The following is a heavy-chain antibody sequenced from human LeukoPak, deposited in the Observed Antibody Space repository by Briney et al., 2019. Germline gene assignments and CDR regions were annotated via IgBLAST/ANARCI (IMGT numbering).Heavy chain of an antibody. CDR2: IYYSGST. V-gene: IGHV4-39*01. D-gene: IGHD2-2*01. Sequence: SETLSLTCTVSGGSISSSSYYWGWIRQPPGKGLEWIGSIYYSGSTYYNPSLKSRVTISVDTSKNQFSLKLSSVTAADTAVYYCARLEDIVVVPAAVGWFDPWGQGTLVTVSS. CDR3: ARLEDIVVVPAAVGWFDP. CDR1: GGSISSSSYY. J-gene: IGHJ5*02.